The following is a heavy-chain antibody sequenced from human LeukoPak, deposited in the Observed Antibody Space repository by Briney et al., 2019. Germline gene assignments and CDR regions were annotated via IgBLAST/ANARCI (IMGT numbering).Heavy chain of an antibody. Sequence: ASVKVSCKASGYTFTGYYMHWVRQAPGQGLEWMGRINPNSGGTNYAQKFQGRVTMTRDTSISTASMELSRLRSDDTAVYYCAREGLSRVAAAGTEGFDYWGQGTLVTVSS. V-gene: IGHV1-2*06. D-gene: IGHD6-13*01. CDR2: INPNSGGT. J-gene: IGHJ4*02. CDR1: GYTFTGYY. CDR3: AREGLSRVAAAGTEGFDY.